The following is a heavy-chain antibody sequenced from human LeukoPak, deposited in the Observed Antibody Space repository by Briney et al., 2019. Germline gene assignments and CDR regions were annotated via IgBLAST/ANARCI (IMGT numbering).Heavy chain of an antibody. CDR3: ARHDYSSDY. J-gene: IGHJ4*02. CDR1: GFAFRSYS. Sequence: GGSLRLSCAASGFAFRSYSMSWVRQAPGKGLEWVSCISSGSDYIYYADSVKGRFTISRDNAKNSLYLQMNSLRAEDTAVYYCARHDYSSDYWGQGTQVTVSS. CDR2: ISSGSDYI. D-gene: IGHD4-11*01. V-gene: IGHV3-21*01.